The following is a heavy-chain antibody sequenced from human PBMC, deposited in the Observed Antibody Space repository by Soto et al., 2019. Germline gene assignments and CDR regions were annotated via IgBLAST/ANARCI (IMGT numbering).Heavy chain of an antibody. D-gene: IGHD2-21*02. CDR3: ARAYCGGDCYSGSQNWFHP. J-gene: IGHJ5*02. CDR1: GGYVSSGAIS. CDR2: IHQSGTT. Sequence: KPSETLSLTCTVSGGYVSSGAISRSWLRQPPGKGLEWIGYIHQSGTTHYNPSLKSRVTISVDNSNNQFSLRLDSVTAADTAVYYCARAYCGGDCYSGSQNWFHPWGQGALVTVSS. V-gene: IGHV4-30-2*01.